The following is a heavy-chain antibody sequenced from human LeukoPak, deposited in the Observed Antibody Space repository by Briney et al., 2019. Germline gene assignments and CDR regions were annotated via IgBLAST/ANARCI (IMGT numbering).Heavy chain of an antibody. CDR2: IKQDGSEK. D-gene: IGHD3-10*01. Sequence: GGTLRFSCAAAGFTFSSYRMSWVRQAPGKGLVWVANIKQDGSEKYYVDCVKGRFTISRDNAENSLFLQMNSLRAEDTAVYYCARAQDYGSGSYWGQGTLVTVSS. CDR1: GFTFSSYR. J-gene: IGHJ4*02. CDR3: ARAQDYGSGSY. V-gene: IGHV3-7*01.